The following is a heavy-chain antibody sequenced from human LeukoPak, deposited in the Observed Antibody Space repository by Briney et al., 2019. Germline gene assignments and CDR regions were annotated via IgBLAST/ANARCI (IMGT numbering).Heavy chain of an antibody. V-gene: IGHV3-7*01. CDR1: GFTFSSYW. Sequence: GGSVRLSCVASGFTFSSYWMSWVRQAPGKGLEWVANIKQDGSEKYYVDSVKGRFTISRDNAKNSLYLQMNSLRAEDTAVYYCAVVTVYWGQGTLVTVSS. D-gene: IGHD3-22*01. CDR3: AVVTVY. J-gene: IGHJ4*02. CDR2: IKQDGSEK.